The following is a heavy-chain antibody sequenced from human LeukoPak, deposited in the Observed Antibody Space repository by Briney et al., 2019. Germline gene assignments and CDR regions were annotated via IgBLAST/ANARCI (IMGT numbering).Heavy chain of an antibody. J-gene: IGHJ4*02. CDR2: ISAYNGNT. V-gene: IGHV1-18*01. CDR3: ARGIRGVTSLGSN. CDR1: GYTFTSYG. Sequence: ASVKVSCKASGYTFTSYGISWVRQAPGQGLEWMGWISAYNGNTNYAQKFQGRVTITADESTSTAYMELSSLRSEDTAVYYCARGIRGVTSLGSNWGQGTLVTVSS. D-gene: IGHD3-10*01.